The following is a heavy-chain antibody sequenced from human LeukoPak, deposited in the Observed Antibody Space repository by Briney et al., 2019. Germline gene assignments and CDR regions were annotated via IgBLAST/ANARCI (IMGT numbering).Heavy chain of an antibody. D-gene: IGHD4-17*01. Sequence: PGGSLRLSCAASGFTVSSNYMSWVRQTPRKGLEWVSVIYSGGSTYYADSVKGRFTISRDNAKNSLYLQMNSLRAEDTAVYYCARHGDYAANYFDYWGQGTLVTVSS. CDR2: IYSGGST. CDR1: GFTVSSNY. V-gene: IGHV3-66*04. CDR3: ARHGDYAANYFDY. J-gene: IGHJ4*02.